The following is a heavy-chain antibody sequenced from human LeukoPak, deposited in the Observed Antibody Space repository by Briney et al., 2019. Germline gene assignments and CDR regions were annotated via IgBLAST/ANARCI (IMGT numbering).Heavy chain of an antibody. CDR2: IYYSGST. V-gene: IGHV4-59*01. CDR1: GGSISSYY. Sequence: KPSETLSLTCTVSGGSISSYYWSWIRQPPGKGLEWIGYIYYSGSTNYNPSLKSLVTISVDTSKNQFSLKLSSVTAADTAVYYCARTGNGRKEPYYYYMDVWGKGTTVTVSS. D-gene: IGHD1-14*01. J-gene: IGHJ6*03. CDR3: ARTGNGRKEPYYYYMDV.